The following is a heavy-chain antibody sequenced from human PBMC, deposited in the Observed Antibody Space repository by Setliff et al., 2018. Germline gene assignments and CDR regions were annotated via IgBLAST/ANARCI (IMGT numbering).Heavy chain of an antibody. D-gene: IGHD2-2*01. CDR3: VKGSSDSRPYYFDY. CDR2: ITHSGWDT. J-gene: IGHJ4*02. CDR1: GFTFWSYA. Sequence: GGSLRLSCAASGFTFWSYAMGWVRQAPGKGLEWISAITHSGWDTYHADSVKGRFTISRANSQNTLLLQMNSLRVEDTAVYFCVKGSSDSRPYYFDYWGQGMLVTVSS. V-gene: IGHV3-23*01.